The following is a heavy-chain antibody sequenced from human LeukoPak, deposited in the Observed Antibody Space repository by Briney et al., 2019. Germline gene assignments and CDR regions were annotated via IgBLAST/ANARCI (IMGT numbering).Heavy chain of an antibody. V-gene: IGHV1-8*02. CDR1: GYTFTGYY. J-gene: IGHJ2*01. CDR2: MNPNSGNT. D-gene: IGHD1-26*01. CDR3: ARGAPSGSYGIAWYFDL. Sequence: AASVKVSCKTSGYTFTGYYMHWVRQATGQGLEWMGWMNPNSGNTGYAQKFQGRVTMTRNTSISTAYMELSSLRSEDTAVYYCARGAPSGSYGIAWYFDLWGRGTLVTVSS.